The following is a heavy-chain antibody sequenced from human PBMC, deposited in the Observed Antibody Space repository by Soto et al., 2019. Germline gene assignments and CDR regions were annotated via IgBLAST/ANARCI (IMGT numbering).Heavy chain of an antibody. CDR3: ARASGGKGNYYYGMDV. D-gene: IGHD2-15*01. CDR1: GGTFSSYA. V-gene: IGHV1-69*06. J-gene: IGHJ6*02. CDR2: IIPIFGTA. Sequence: ASVKVSCKASGGTFSSYAISWVRQAPGQGLEWMGGIIPIFGTANYTQKFQGRVTITADKSTSTAYMELSSLRSEATAVYYCARASGGKGNYYYGMDVWGQGTTVTVSS.